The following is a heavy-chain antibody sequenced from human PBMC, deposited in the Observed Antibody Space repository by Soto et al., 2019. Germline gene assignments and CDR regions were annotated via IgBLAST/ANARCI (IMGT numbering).Heavy chain of an antibody. CDR3: ARAKHYNWFDP. CDR2: INHSGST. V-gene: IGHV4-34*01. J-gene: IGHJ5*02. CDR1: GGSFSGYY. Sequence: SETLSLTXAVYGGSFSGYYWSWIRQPPGKGLEWIGEINHSGSTNYNPSLKSRVTISVDTSKNQFSLKLSSVTAADTAVYYCARAKHYNWFDPWGQGTRGTVS.